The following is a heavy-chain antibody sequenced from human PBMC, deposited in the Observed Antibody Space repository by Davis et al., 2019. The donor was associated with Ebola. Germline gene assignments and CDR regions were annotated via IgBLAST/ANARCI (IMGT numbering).Heavy chain of an antibody. Sequence: LRLSCTVSGGSTSSGGYYWSCIRQHPGKGLEWIGYIYYSGSTYYNPSLKSRVTISVDTSKNQFSLKLSSVTAEDTAVYYCARGGIVVVPAAILDYYYGMDVWGQGTTVTVSS. CDR3: ARGGIVVVPAAILDYYYGMDV. CDR1: GGSTSSGGYY. J-gene: IGHJ6*02. CDR2: IYYSGST. V-gene: IGHV4-31*03. D-gene: IGHD2-2*02.